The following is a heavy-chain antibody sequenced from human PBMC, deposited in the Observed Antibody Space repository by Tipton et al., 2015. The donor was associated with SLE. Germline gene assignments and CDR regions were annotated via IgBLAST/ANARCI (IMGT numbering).Heavy chain of an antibody. J-gene: IGHJ6*03. CDR3: ARGDYYDSSGYYYVGYYYYYMDV. CDR1: GGSITAGSYY. CDR2: IYYSGST. D-gene: IGHD3-22*01. Sequence: TLSLTCTVSGGSITAGSYYWSWIRQPAGKGLEWIGYIYYSGSTNYNPSLKSRVTISVDTSKNQFSLKLSSVTAADTAVYYCARGDYYDSSGYYYVGYYYYYMDVWGKGTTVTVSS. V-gene: IGHV4-61*10.